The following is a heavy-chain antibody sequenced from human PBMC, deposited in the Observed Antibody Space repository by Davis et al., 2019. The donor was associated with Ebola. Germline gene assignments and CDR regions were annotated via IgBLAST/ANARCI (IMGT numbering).Heavy chain of an antibody. CDR2: IDGSGDTT. CDR1: GFTFSIYP. Sequence: GESLKISCSASGFTFSIYPMHWVRQAAGRGLEYVSAIDGSGDTTYYTDSAKGRFTISRDNSKNTVYLQMSSLRPEDTAVYYCLKEQQRGGGGEYWGQGTRVTVSS. V-gene: IGHV3-64D*06. D-gene: IGHD1/OR15-1a*01. CDR3: LKEQQRGGGGEY. J-gene: IGHJ4*02.